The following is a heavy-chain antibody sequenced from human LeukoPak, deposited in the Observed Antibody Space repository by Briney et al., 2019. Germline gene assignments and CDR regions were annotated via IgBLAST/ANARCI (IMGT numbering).Heavy chain of an antibody. D-gene: IGHD1-1*01. CDR1: GFTFSSHG. V-gene: IGHV3-23*01. CDR3: AREKASTTGTTDYDY. Sequence: GGSLRLSCAASGFTFSSHGMSWVRQAPGKGLEWVSTISGSGDNTYYADSVKGRFTISRDNAKNSLFLQMNSLRAGDTAVYYCAREKASTTGTTDYDYWGQGTLVTVSS. J-gene: IGHJ4*02. CDR2: ISGSGDNT.